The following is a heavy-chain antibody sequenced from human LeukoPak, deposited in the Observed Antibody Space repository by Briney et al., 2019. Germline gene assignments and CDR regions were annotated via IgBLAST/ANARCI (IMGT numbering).Heavy chain of an antibody. J-gene: IGHJ4*02. D-gene: IGHD5-18*01. Sequence: GGSLRLSCAASGFTFSDYYMSWIRQAPGKGLEWVSYISSSSYTNYADSVKGRFTISRDNAKNSLYLQMNSLRAEDTAVYYCAKAAGRGYNYGDYFDYWGQGTLVTVSS. CDR3: AKAAGRGYNYGDYFDY. V-gene: IGHV3-11*05. CDR2: ISSSSYT. CDR1: GFTFSDYY.